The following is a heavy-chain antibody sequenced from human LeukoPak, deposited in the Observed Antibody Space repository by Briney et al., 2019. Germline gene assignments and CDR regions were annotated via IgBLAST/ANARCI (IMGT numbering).Heavy chain of an antibody. J-gene: IGHJ4*02. CDR1: GFTFSSYS. Sequence: GGSLRLSCAASGFTFSSYSMNWVRQAPGKGLEWVSSISSSSSYIYYADSVKGRFTISRDNAKYSLYLQMNSLRAEDTAVYYCARNLYSSSWYYFDYWGQGTLVTVSS. CDR2: ISSSSSYI. V-gene: IGHV3-21*01. D-gene: IGHD6-13*01. CDR3: ARNLYSSSWYYFDY.